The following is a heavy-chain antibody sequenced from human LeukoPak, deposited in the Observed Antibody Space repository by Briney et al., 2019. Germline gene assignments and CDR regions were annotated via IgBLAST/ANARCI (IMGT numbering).Heavy chain of an antibody. CDR1: GFTFSSYG. CDR3: AKEYGAVGATFSYYYYMDV. CDR2: ISYDGSNK. Sequence: PGGSLRLSCAASGFTFSSYGMHWVRQAPGKGLEWVAVISYDGSNKYYADSVKGRFTISRDNSKNTLYLQMNSLRAEDTAVYYCAKEYGAVGATFSYYYYMDVWGKGTTVTVSS. D-gene: IGHD1-26*01. V-gene: IGHV3-30*18. J-gene: IGHJ6*03.